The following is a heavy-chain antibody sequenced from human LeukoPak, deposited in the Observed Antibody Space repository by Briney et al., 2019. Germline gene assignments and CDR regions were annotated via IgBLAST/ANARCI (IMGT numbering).Heavy chain of an antibody. CDR1: GFTFSTYW. Sequence: GSLRLSCAASGFTFSTYWMSWVRQAPGKGLEWVANIKQDGNDKYYVDSLKGRFTISRDNAKNSLYLQMNSLRAEDTAVYYCARARRGVVVAAFDYWGQGTLVTVSS. CDR3: ARARRGVVVAAFDY. CDR2: IKQDGNDK. V-gene: IGHV3-7*01. D-gene: IGHD2-15*01. J-gene: IGHJ4*02.